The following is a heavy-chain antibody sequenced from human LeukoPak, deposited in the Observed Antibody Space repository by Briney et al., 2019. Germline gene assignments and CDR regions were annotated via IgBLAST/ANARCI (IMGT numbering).Heavy chain of an antibody. J-gene: IGHJ4*02. CDR1: GFTFNIYG. CDR3: AKDVAQYFDY. V-gene: IGHV3-30*02. CDR2: IRKDGSDK. Sequence: QGGVSLRLSCAASGFTFNIYGMHWVRQAPGKGLEWVAFIRKDGSDKYYVDSVKGRFTISRDNSRNTVYLQMNSLRAEDTAIYYCAKDVAQYFDYWGQGTLVTVSS.